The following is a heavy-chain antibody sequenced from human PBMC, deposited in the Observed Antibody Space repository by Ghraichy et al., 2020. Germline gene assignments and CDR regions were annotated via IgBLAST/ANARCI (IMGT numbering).Heavy chain of an antibody. D-gene: IGHD2-2*01. J-gene: IGHJ6*02. CDR2: IIPIFGTA. CDR1: GGTFSSYA. V-gene: IGHV1-69*13. Sequence: SVKVSCRTSGGTFSSYAISWLRQAPGQGLEWMGGIIPIFGTANYAEDFQGRVTITADESTSTAYMELRSLKSEDTAVYYCASPLGYCSSTSCRFGLDYYYYGMDVWGQGTSVTVSS. CDR3: ASPLGYCSSTSCRFGLDYYYYGMDV.